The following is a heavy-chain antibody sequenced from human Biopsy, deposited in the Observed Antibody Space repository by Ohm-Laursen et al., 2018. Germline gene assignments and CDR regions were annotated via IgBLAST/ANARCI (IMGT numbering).Heavy chain of an antibody. D-gene: IGHD3-3*01. V-gene: IGHV1-18*01. J-gene: IGHJ4*02. CDR2: SSAYNGKT. CDR1: GCTFSMYA. CDR3: ARDRPSVSTYGVD. Sequence: GSSVKVSCKASGCTFSMYAIIWVRQAPGQGLEWMGWSSAYNGKTNYAQKFQGRLTMTTDTSTSTAYMEPRSLRSDDTAVYYCARDRPSVSTYGVDWGQGTLVTVSS.